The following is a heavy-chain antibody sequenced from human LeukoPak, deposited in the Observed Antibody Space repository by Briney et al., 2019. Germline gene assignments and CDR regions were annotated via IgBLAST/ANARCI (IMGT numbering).Heavy chain of an antibody. D-gene: IGHD6-19*01. V-gene: IGHV5-51*01. CDR2: IYPGDSDT. CDR1: GYSFTSDW. CDR3: ARRHSSGSNWFDP. Sequence: GESLKISCKGSGYSFTSDWIGWVRQVPGKGLECMGIIYPGDSDTRYSPSFQGQVTISGDKSSSTAYLQWSSLKASDTAMYYCARRHSSGSNWFDPWGQGTLVTVSP. J-gene: IGHJ5*02.